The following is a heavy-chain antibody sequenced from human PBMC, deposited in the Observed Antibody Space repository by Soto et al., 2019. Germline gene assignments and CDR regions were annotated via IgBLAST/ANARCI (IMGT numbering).Heavy chain of an antibody. J-gene: IGHJ4*02. Sequence: GGSLRLSCAASGFTFSSYAMSWVRQAPGKGLEWVSAISGSGGSTYYADSVKGRFTISRDNSKNTLYLQMNSLRAEDTAVYYCAKVVYYDFWNGLLFDYWGQGTLVTVSS. D-gene: IGHD3-3*01. CDR3: AKVVYYDFWNGLLFDY. CDR1: GFTFSSYA. CDR2: ISGSGGST. V-gene: IGHV3-23*01.